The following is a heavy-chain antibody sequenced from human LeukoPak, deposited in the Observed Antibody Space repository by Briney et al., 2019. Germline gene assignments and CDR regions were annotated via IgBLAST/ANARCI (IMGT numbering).Heavy chain of an antibody. Sequence: ASVKVSCKASGYSFTNYASQWVRQAPGQRLEWMGWINAGNGKTKYSQNFQGRVTITRDTSASTAYMELSGLRSEDTAVYYCARAIWTSTVTTYYFDYWGQGALVTVSS. CDR1: GYSFTNYA. J-gene: IGHJ4*02. CDR3: ARAIWTSTVTTYYFDY. V-gene: IGHV1-3*01. D-gene: IGHD4-17*01. CDR2: INAGNGKT.